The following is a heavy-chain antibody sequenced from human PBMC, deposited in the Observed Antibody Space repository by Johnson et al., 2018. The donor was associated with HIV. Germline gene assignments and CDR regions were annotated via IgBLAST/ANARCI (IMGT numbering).Heavy chain of an antibody. J-gene: IGHJ3*02. D-gene: IGHD6-19*01. V-gene: IGHV3-15*01. CDR2: IKSKTDGGTT. CDR1: GFTFTNAW. Sequence: VQVVESGGGLVKPGGSLRLSCAASGFTFTNAWMSWVRQAPGQGLEWVGRIKSKTDGGTTDYAAPVKGRFTISSDDSKNTLYLQMNSLRAEDTAVYYCARPGSSGWYPDAFDIWGQGTMVTVSS. CDR3: ARPGSSGWYPDAFDI.